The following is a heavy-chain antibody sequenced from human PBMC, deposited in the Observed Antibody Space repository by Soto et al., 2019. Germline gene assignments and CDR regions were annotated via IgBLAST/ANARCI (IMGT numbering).Heavy chain of an antibody. D-gene: IGHD3-10*01. J-gene: IGHJ4*02. CDR3: ARTPNRITMVRGVIISYYFDY. CDR2: IIPIFGTA. CDR1: GGTFSSYA. Sequence: QVQLVQSGAEVKKPGSSVKVSCKASGGTFSSYAISWVRQAPGQGLEWMGGIIPIFGTANYAQKFQGRVTITADESTSTAYMELSSLRSEDTAVYYCARTPNRITMVRGVIISYYFDYWGQGTLVTVSS. V-gene: IGHV1-69*01.